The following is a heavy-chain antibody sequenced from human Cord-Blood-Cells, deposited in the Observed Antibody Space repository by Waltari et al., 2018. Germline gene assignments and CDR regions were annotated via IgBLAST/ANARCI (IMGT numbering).Heavy chain of an antibody. CDR2: TTPNSGGT. J-gene: IGHJ3*02. CDR3: ARTPMVRGVMGSAFDI. Sequence: QVQLVQSGAEVKKPGASVKVSCKASGYTFTGYYMHWVRQAPGQGLEWMGWTTPNSGGTNYAQKFQGWATMTRDTSISTAYMELGRLRSDDTAVYYCARTPMVRGVMGSAFDIWGQGTMVTVSS. D-gene: IGHD3-10*01. CDR1: GYTFTGYY. V-gene: IGHV1-2*04.